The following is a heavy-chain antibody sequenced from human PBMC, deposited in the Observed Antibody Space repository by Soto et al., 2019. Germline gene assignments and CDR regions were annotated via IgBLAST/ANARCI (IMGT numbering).Heavy chain of an antibody. CDR3: AKRSDYYDPGYYFDC. CDR1: GYTFSSYA. CDR2: ISGSGATT. D-gene: IGHD3-3*01. Sequence: EVQVSESGGGLVQPGGSLRLSCAASGYTFSSYAMSWVRQAPGKGLEWVSSISGSGATTYYADSVKGRFTISRDNSKNTVYRQRNGLRAEDTAVYYCAKRSDYYDPGYYFDCWGQGTLVTVSS. J-gene: IGHJ4*02. V-gene: IGHV3-23*01.